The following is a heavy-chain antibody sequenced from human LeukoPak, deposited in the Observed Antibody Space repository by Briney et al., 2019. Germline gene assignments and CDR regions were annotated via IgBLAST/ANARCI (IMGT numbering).Heavy chain of an antibody. CDR2: ISGSGGST. Sequence: GGSLRLSCAASGFTFSSYAMSWVRQAPGKGLEWVSAISGSGGSTYYADSAKGRFTISRDNSKNTLYLQMNSLRAEDTAVYYCAIASRLLYYFDYWGQGTLVTVSS. J-gene: IGHJ4*02. CDR3: AIASRLLYYFDY. V-gene: IGHV3-23*01. D-gene: IGHD3-3*01. CDR1: GFTFSSYA.